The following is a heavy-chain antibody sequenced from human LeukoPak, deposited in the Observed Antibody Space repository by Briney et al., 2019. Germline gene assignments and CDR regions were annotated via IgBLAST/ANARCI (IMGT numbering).Heavy chain of an antibody. CDR3: ARDPSFEYSSSVYYYYYMDV. CDR2: INWNGGST. D-gene: IGHD6-6*01. J-gene: IGHJ6*03. V-gene: IGHV3-20*04. CDR1: GFTFDDYG. Sequence: PGGSLRLSCAASGFTFDDYGMSWVRQAPGKGLEWVSGINWNGGSTGYADSVKGRFTISRDNAKNSLYLQMNSLRAEDTAVYYCARDPSFEYSSSVYYYYYMDVWGKGTTVTVSS.